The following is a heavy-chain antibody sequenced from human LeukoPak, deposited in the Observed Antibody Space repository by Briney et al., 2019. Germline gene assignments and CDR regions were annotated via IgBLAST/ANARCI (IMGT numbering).Heavy chain of an antibody. J-gene: IGHJ5*02. CDR2: IYHSGST. Sequence: KPSGTLSLTCAVSGGSISSSNWWSWVRQPPGKGLEWIGEIYHSGSTNYNPSLKSRVTISVDKSKNQFSLKLSSVTAADTAVYYCARLNPVDIVVVPAASEFDPWGQGTLVTVSS. CDR1: GGSISSSNW. V-gene: IGHV4-4*02. D-gene: IGHD2-2*03. CDR3: ARLNPVDIVVVPAASEFDP.